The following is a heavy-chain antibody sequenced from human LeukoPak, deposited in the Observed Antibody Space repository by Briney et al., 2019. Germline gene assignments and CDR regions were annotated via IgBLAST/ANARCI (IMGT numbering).Heavy chain of an antibody. CDR1: GFTFSNYW. J-gene: IGHJ4*02. CDR2: IRQDGSEK. Sequence: GGSLRLSCAASGFTFSNYWMSWVRQAPGKGLEWVANIRQDGSEKYYVDSMRGRFTISRDNAKNSLYLQMSSLRAEDTAVYYCAADLDSSSWYVWGQGTLVTVSS. D-gene: IGHD6-13*01. V-gene: IGHV3-7*01. CDR3: AADLDSSSWYV.